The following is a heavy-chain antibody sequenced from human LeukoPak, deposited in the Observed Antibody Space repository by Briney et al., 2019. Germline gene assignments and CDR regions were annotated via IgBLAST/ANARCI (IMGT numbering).Heavy chain of an antibody. CDR3: ARDRSSGWELYYFDY. J-gene: IGHJ4*02. D-gene: IGHD6-19*01. CDR1: GFTFSSYG. V-gene: IGHV3-30*03. Sequence: GGSLRLSCAASGFTFSSYGMHWVRQAPGKGLEWVAVISYDGSNKYYADSVKGRFTISRDNSKNTLYLQMNSLRDEDTAVYYCARDRSSGWELYYFDYWGQGTLVTVSS. CDR2: ISYDGSNK.